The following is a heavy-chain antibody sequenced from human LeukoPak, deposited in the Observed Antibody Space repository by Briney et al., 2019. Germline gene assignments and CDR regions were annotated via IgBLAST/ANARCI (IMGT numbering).Heavy chain of an antibody. V-gene: IGHV3-7*01. Sequence: GGSLRLSCAASGFTFSSYWMSWVRQAPGKGLEWVANIKQDGSEKYYVDSVKGRFTISRDNAKNSLYLQMNSLRAEDTAVYYCARDYQVLSWLRLNHFDYWGQGTLVTVSS. CDR1: GFTFSSYW. CDR3: ARDYQVLSWLRLNHFDY. CDR2: IKQDGSEK. D-gene: IGHD5-12*01. J-gene: IGHJ4*02.